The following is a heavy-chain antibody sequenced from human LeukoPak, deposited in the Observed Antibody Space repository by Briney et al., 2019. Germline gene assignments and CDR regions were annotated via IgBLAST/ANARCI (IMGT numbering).Heavy chain of an antibody. D-gene: IGHD5-12*01. CDR2: INPSGGST. Sequence: VASVKVSCKASGYTFTGYYMHWVRQAPGQGLEWMGIINPSGGSTSYAQKFQGRVTMTRDTSTSTVYMELSSLRSEDTAVYYCARELIVATGVPTGWFDPWGQGTLVTVSS. V-gene: IGHV1-46*01. CDR3: ARELIVATGVPTGWFDP. CDR1: GYTFTGYY. J-gene: IGHJ5*02.